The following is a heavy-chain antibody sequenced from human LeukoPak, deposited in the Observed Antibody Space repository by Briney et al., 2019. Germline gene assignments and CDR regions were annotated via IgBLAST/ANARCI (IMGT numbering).Heavy chain of an antibody. D-gene: IGHD5-12*01. CDR2: MNPNSGNT. CDR3: ARISNSGYDDNWFDP. V-gene: IGHV1-8*03. CDR1: GYTFTSYD. Sequence: GASGTVSCKASGYTFTSYDINWVRQAAGQGLEWMGWMNPNSGNTGYAQKFQGRVTITRNTSISTAYMELSSLRSEDTAVYYCARISNSGYDDNWFDPWGQGTLVTVSS. J-gene: IGHJ5*02.